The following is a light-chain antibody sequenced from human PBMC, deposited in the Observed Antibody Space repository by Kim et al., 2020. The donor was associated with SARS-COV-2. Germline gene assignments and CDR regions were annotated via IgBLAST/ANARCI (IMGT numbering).Light chain of an antibody. CDR2: RKD. J-gene: IGLJ2*01. CDR1: SSNIGGNT. CDR3: AAWDDSLKGVV. Sequence: GQRGTISCTGSSSNIGGNTVTWYQQLPGTAPKVLIYRKDERPSGVPDRFSGSKSGTSASLAISGLQSEDEADYHCAAWDDSLKGVVFGGGTKLTVL. V-gene: IGLV1-44*01.